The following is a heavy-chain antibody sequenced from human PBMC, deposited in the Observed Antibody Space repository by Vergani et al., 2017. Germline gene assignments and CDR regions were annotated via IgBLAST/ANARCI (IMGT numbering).Heavy chain of an antibody. V-gene: IGHV4-34*01. CDR1: GGSFSGYY. CDR3: AKVAGSYYVDAFDI. Sequence: QVQLQQWGAGLLKPSETLSLTCAVYGGSFSGYYWSWIRQPPGKGLEWIGEINHSGSTNYNPSLKSRVTISVDTSKNQFSLKLSSVTAADTAVYYCAKVAGSYYVDAFDIWGQGTMVTVSS. J-gene: IGHJ3*02. D-gene: IGHD1-26*01. CDR2: INHSGST.